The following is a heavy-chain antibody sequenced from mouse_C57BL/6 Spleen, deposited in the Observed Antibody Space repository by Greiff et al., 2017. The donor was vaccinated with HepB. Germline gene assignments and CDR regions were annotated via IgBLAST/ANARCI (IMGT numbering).Heavy chain of an antibody. Sequence: EVQLMESGAELVRPGASVKLSCTASGFNIKDYYMHWVKQRPEQGLEWIGRIDPEDGDTEYAPKFQGKATMTAHTSSNTAYLQLSSLTSEDTAVYYCAPGYYAMDCWAQGASVTVSS. CDR2: IDPEDGDT. V-gene: IGHV14-1*01. J-gene: IGHJ4*01. CDR1: GFNIKDYY. CDR3: APGYYAMDC.